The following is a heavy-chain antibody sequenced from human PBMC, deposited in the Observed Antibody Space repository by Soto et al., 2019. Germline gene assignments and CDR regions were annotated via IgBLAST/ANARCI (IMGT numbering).Heavy chain of an antibody. J-gene: IGHJ6*02. CDR3: ARDQVAAAGTNGYYYGMDV. CDR2: IYHSGST. D-gene: IGHD6-13*01. CDR1: GGSISSSNW. V-gene: IGHV4-4*02. Sequence: QVQLQESGPGLVKPSGTLSLTCAVSGGSISSSNWWSWVRQPPGKGLGWIGEIYHSGSTNYNPSLKSRVTISVDKSKNQFSLKLSSVTAADTAVYYCARDQVAAAGTNGYYYGMDVWGQGTTVTVSS.